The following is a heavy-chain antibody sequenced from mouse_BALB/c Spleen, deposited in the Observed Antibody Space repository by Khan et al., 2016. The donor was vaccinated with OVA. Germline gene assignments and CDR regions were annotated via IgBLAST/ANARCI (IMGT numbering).Heavy chain of an antibody. CDR3: ARGYDFFAS. CDR2: INPNTDNI. CDR1: GYSFTLYY. V-gene: IGHV1-26*01. D-gene: IGHD2-14*01. Sequence: EVQLQQSGPDLVTPGTSVKISCKASGYSFTLYYMSWVKQSHEKSLEWIGSINPNTDNINYNQEFKGKAILTVDKSSNTAYMELRSLTSEDSAVYFCARGYDFFASWGQGTLVTVSP. J-gene: IGHJ3*01.